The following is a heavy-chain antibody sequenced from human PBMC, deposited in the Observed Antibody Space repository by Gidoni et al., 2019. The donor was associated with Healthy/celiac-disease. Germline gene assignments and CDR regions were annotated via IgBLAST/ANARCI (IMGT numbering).Heavy chain of an antibody. CDR3: ARDIIPGSRTYQIWRYYYYGMDV. CDR1: GFTFSSYA. CDR2: ISYDGSNK. J-gene: IGHJ6*02. Sequence: QVQLVESGGGVVQPGRSLRLSCAASGFTFSSYAMHWVRQAPGKGLEWVAVISYDGSNKYYADSVKGRFTISRDNSKNTLYLQMNSLRAEDTAVYYCARDIIPGSRTYQIWRYYYYGMDVWGQGTTVTVSS. D-gene: IGHD3-3*01. V-gene: IGHV3-30*04.